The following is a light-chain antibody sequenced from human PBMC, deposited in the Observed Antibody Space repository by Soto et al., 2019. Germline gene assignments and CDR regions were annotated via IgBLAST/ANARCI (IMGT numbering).Light chain of an antibody. CDR1: QSVSTN. V-gene: IGKV3D-15*01. J-gene: IGKJ1*01. CDR2: GAS. CDR3: QHYDNWT. Sequence: EIVMTQSPATLSMSPGERATLSCRASQSVSTNLAWYQQKPGQAPRLLIYGASTRATGIPARFSGSGSGTEFTLTISSLQSEDFAVYYCQHYDNWTFGQGTKVDIK.